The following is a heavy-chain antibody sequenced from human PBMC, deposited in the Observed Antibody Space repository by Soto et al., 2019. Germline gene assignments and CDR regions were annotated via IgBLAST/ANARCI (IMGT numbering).Heavy chain of an antibody. CDR2: IYYSGST. Sequence: SETLSLTCTVSGGSISTYYWSWIRQPPGKGLEWIGYIYYSGSTSYNPSLKSRVTISVDTSKNQFSLKLRPVTAAHTAVYYCASDRSSGWAQRYRMDVWRKGTRVTV. J-gene: IGHJ6*04. CDR1: GGSISTYY. CDR3: ASDRSSGWAQRYRMDV. V-gene: IGHV4-59*01. D-gene: IGHD6-19*01.